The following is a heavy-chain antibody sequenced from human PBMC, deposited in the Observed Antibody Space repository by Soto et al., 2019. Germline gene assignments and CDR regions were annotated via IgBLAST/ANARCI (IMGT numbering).Heavy chain of an antibody. Sequence: SETLSLTCTVSSGSVSSGSYYGSWIRQPPGKGLEWIGYIYYSGSTNYNPSLKSRVTISVDTSKNQFSLKLSSVTAADTAVYYCARGIAAAGKVDPWGQGTLVTVSS. CDR1: SGSVSSGSYY. CDR3: ARGIAAAGKVDP. CDR2: IYYSGST. J-gene: IGHJ5*02. D-gene: IGHD6-13*01. V-gene: IGHV4-61*01.